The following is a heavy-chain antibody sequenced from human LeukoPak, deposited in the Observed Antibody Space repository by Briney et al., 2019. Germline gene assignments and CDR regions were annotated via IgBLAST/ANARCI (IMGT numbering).Heavy chain of an antibody. V-gene: IGHV4-59*12. CDR1: GGSISSNY. Sequence: SETLSLTCTVSGGSISSNYWSWIRQPPGKGLEWIGCRYDTGGTNYNPSLKSRVTMSVDTSKNQFSLKLSSVTAADTAVYYCARDRVAILLWFGESYYGMDVWGQGTTVTVSS. CDR3: ARDRVAILLWFGESYYGMDV. D-gene: IGHD3-10*01. J-gene: IGHJ6*02. CDR2: RYDTGGT.